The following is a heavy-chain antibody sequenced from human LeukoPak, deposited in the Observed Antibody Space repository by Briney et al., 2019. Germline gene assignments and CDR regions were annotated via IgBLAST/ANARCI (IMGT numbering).Heavy chain of an antibody. CDR3: ARHEGIAARLSFDY. V-gene: IGHV4-4*09. Sequence: SETLSLTCTVSGGSISSYYWSWIRQPPGKGLEWIGYIYTSGSTNYNPSLKSRVTISVDTSKNQFSLKLSSVTAADTAVYYCARHEGIAARLSFDYWGQGTLVTVSS. CDR1: GGSISSYY. CDR2: IYTSGST. D-gene: IGHD6-6*01. J-gene: IGHJ4*02.